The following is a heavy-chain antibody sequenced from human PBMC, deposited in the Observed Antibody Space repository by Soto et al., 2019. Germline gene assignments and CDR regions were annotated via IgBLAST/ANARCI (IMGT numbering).Heavy chain of an antibody. Sequence: QVQLVESGGGVVQPGRSLRLSCAASGFTFSSYGMHWVRQAPGKGLEWVAVISYDGSNKYYADSVKGRFTISRDNSKNTLYLQMNSLRAEDTDVYYCAKDLQWELHYFDYWGQGTLVTVSS. CDR1: GFTFSSYG. V-gene: IGHV3-30*18. J-gene: IGHJ4*02. CDR2: ISYDGSNK. D-gene: IGHD1-26*01. CDR3: AKDLQWELHYFDY.